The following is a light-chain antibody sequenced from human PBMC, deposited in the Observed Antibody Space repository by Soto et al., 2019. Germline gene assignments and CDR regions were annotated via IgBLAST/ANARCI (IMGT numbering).Light chain of an antibody. Sequence: EIVITQSPGTLSVFPGARTTLSGRASQSVSNNLAWYQQKPGQAPSLLIYDASTRATGIPARFSGSGSGTEFTLTISSLQSEDFAVYSCQQHNNWPQTFGQGTKVDIK. J-gene: IGKJ1*01. CDR2: DAS. CDR1: QSVSNN. V-gene: IGKV3-15*01. CDR3: QQHNNWPQT.